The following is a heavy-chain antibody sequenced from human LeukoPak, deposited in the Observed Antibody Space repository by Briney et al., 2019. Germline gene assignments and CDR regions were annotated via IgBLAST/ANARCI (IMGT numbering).Heavy chain of an antibody. Sequence: ASVKASCKASGYTFTSYGISWVRQAPGQGLEWMGWISAYNGNTNYAQKLQGRVTMTTDTSTSTAYMELRSLRSDDTAVYYCARDSGEGDYYDSSGSFDYWGQGTLVTVSS. J-gene: IGHJ4*02. CDR2: ISAYNGNT. D-gene: IGHD3-22*01. V-gene: IGHV1-18*01. CDR3: ARDSGEGDYYDSSGSFDY. CDR1: GYTFTSYG.